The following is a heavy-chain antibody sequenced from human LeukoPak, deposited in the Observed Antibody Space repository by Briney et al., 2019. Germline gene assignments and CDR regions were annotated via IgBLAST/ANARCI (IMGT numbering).Heavy chain of an antibody. Sequence: SETLSLTCTVSGGSIRSSSYYWGWIRQPPGKGLEWIGSIYYSGSTYYNPSLKSRVTISVDTSKNQFSLRLSSVTAADTAVYYCARVSGHFYFYYYMDVWGKGTTVTTSS. CDR3: ARVSGHFYFYYYMDV. CDR2: IYYSGST. CDR1: GGSIRSSSYY. J-gene: IGHJ6*03. V-gene: IGHV4-39*01.